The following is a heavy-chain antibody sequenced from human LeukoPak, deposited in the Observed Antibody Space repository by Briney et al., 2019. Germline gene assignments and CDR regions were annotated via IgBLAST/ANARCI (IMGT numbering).Heavy chain of an antibody. D-gene: IGHD3-3*01. CDR3: ARGSRDFGVVLYGY. CDR1: GGSISSGCYY. CDR2: IYYSGST. J-gene: IGHJ4*02. V-gene: IGHV4-31*03. Sequence: SQTLSLTCTVSGGSISSGCYYWSWIRQHPGKGLEWIGYIYYSGSTYYNPSLKSRVTISVDTSKNQFSLKLSSVTAADTAVYYCARGSRDFGVVLYGYWGQGTLVTVSS.